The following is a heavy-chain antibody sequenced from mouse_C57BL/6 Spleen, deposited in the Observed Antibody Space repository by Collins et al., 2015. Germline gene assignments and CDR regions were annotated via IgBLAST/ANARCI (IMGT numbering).Heavy chain of an antibody. CDR1: GYTFTNNG. CDR2: INTYTGEP. Sequence: QIQLVQSGPELKKPGETVKISCKASGYTFTNNGMNWVKQAPGKGLKWMGWINTYTGEPTYADDFKGRFAFSLETSASTAYLQINNLKNEDTATYFCARRHYIDYWGQGTTLTVSS. J-gene: IGHJ2*01. V-gene: IGHV9-3-1*01. CDR3: ARRHYIDY.